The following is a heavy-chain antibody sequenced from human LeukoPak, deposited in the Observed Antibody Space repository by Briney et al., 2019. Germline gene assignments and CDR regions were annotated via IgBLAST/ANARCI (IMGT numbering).Heavy chain of an antibody. Sequence: ASVKVSCKASGGTFSSYAISWVRQAPGQGLEWMGGIIPIFGTANYAQKFQGRVTITADESTSTVYMEMSGLRSEDTAVYYCARTFYFDSGNSYNPIYFAYWGRGTLVTISS. CDR1: GGTFSSYA. CDR3: ARTFYFDSGNSYNPIYFAY. J-gene: IGHJ4*02. D-gene: IGHD3-10*01. V-gene: IGHV1-69*13. CDR2: IIPIFGTA.